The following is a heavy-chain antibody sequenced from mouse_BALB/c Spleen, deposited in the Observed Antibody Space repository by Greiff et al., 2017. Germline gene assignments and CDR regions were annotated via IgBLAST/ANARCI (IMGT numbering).Heavy chain of an antibody. CDR2: ISDGGSYT. CDR3: ASYYYGSSYWYFDV. D-gene: IGHD1-1*01. V-gene: IGHV5-4*02. J-gene: IGHJ1*01. CDR1: GFTFSDYY. Sequence: EVKVVESGGGLVKPGGSLKLSCAASGFTFSDYYMYWVRQTPEKRLEWVATISDGGSYTYYPDSVKGRFTISRDNAKNNLNLQMSSLKSEDTAMYYCASYYYGSSYWYFDVWGAGTTVTVSS.